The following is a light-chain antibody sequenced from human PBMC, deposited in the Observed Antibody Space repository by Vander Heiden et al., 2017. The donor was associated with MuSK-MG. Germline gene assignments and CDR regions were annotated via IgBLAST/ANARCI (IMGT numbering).Light chain of an antibody. CDR1: QSVSSN. CDR3: QQYNNGSRAT. Sequence: ELVMTQSPATLSVSPGERATLSCRASQSVSSNLAWYQQKPGQAPRLLIYGASTRATGIPARFSGSGSGTEFTLTISSLQSEDFAVYYCQQYNNGSRATFGQGTRLEMK. V-gene: IGKV3-15*01. CDR2: GAS. J-gene: IGKJ5*01.